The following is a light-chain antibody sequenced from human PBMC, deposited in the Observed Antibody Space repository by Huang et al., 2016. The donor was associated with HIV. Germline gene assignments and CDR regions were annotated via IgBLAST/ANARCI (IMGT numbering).Light chain of an antibody. Sequence: DIQMTQSPSTLSASVGDRVTITCRASQSISSWLAWYQQKPGKAPKLLIYKASSLESGVPSRFSGSGSGTEFTLTISSLQPDDFATYYCQQYNSYLLTFGGGTKVGIK. CDR2: KAS. CDR1: QSISSW. CDR3: QQYNSYLLT. V-gene: IGKV1-5*03. J-gene: IGKJ4*01.